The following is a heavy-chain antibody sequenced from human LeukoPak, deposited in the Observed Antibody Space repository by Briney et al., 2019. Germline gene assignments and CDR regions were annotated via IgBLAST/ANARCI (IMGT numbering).Heavy chain of an antibody. CDR2: IYYSGST. Sequence: SETLSLTCTVSGGSISSGDYYWSWIRQPPGKGLEWIGYIYYSGSTYYNPSLKSRVTISVDTSKNQFSLKLSPVTAADTAVYYCARGSQDWFDPWGQGTLVTVSS. J-gene: IGHJ5*02. CDR3: ARGSQDWFDP. CDR1: GGSISSGDYY. D-gene: IGHD2-15*01. V-gene: IGHV4-30-4*08.